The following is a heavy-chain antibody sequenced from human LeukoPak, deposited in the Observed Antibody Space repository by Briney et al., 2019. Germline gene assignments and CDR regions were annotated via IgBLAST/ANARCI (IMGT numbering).Heavy chain of an antibody. D-gene: IGHD3-22*01. CDR3: ARGDYYYDSSGYYFDY. V-gene: IGHV3-21*01. CDR1: GFTFSSYS. J-gene: IGHJ4*02. CDR2: ISSSSYI. Sequence: GGSLRLSCAASGFTFSSYSMNWVRQAPGKWLEWVSSISSSSYIYYADSVKGRFTISRDNAKNSLYLQMNSLRAEDTAVYYCARGDYYYDSSGYYFDYWGQGTLVTVSS.